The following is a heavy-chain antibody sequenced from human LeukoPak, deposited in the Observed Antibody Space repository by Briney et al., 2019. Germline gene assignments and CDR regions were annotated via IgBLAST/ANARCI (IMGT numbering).Heavy chain of an antibody. CDR1: GFTFSSYA. Sequence: PGGSLRLSCAASGFTFSSYAMSWVRQAPGKGLEWVSAISGSGDNTYYADPVKGRVTISRDDSKNTLYLQMNSLRAEDTALYYCAKENYYGSSGLGSTSFDYWGQGTLVTVSS. V-gene: IGHV3-23*01. CDR3: AKENYYGSSGLGSTSFDY. CDR2: ISGSGDNT. D-gene: IGHD3-10*01. J-gene: IGHJ4*02.